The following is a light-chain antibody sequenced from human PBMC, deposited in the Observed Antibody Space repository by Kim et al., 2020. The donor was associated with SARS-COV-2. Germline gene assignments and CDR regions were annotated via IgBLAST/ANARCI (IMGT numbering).Light chain of an antibody. CDR3: AAWDDSLSGPV. CDR2: GNN. CDR1: VSTIVRNY. J-gene: IGLJ2*01. V-gene: IGLV1-47*01. Sequence: TERVSTIVRNYVYWYPEVPVTAPKHPSYGNNPRPSGVPDRCSGSKSDTSASLAISGLRSEDEADYYCAAWDDSLSGPVFGGGTQLTVL.